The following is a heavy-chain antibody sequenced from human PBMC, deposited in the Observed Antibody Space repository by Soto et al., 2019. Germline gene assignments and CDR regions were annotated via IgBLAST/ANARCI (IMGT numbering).Heavy chain of an antibody. D-gene: IGHD3-3*01. CDR1: GYTFTSYA. V-gene: IGHV1-3*01. CDR3: ARGRIFGVVIIRNYYYYYMDV. Sequence: ASVKVSCKASGYTFTSYAMHWVRQAPGQRLEWMGWINAGNGNTKYSQKFQGRVTITRDTSASTAYMELNSLRSEDTAVYYCARGRIFGVVIIRNYYYYYMDVWGKGTTVTVSS. CDR2: INAGNGNT. J-gene: IGHJ6*03.